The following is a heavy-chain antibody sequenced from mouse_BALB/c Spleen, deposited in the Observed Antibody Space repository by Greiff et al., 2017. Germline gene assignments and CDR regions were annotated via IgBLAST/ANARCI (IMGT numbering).Heavy chain of an antibody. D-gene: IGHD2-10*02. CDR2: ISSGGSYT. CDR3: TREARYGYAMDY. CDR1: GFTFSSYT. V-gene: IGHV5-6-4*01. Sequence: EVQVVESGGGLVKPGGSLKLSCAASGFTFSSYTMSWVRQTPEKRLEWVATISSGGSYTYYPDSVKGRFTISRDNAKNTLYLQMSSLKSEDTAMYYCTREARYGYAMDYWGQGTSVTVSS. J-gene: IGHJ4*01.